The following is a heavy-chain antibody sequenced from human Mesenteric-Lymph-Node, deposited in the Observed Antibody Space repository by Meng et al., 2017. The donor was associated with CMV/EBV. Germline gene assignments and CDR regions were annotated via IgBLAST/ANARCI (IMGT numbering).Heavy chain of an antibody. V-gene: IGHV1-69*05. CDR3: ARDRSGARFPDGFDI. CDR2: FIPIFASA. CDR1: GGTFSSYA. D-gene: IGHD2-15*01. Sequence: SVKVSCKASGGTFSSYAISWVRQAPGQGLEWMGVFIPIFASANYAQKFQGRVTITTDGSTNTAYMELSSLRSEDTALYYCARDRSGARFPDGFDIWGQGTMVTVSS. J-gene: IGHJ3*02.